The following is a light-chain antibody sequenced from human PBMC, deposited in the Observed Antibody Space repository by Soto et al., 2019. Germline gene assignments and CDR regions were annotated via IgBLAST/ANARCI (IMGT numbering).Light chain of an antibody. Sequence: DIQMTQSPSSSASVGDRVTITCRASQSISSYLNWYQQKPGKAPKLLIYAASSLQSGVPSRFSGSGSGTDFTLTISSLQPEDFATYYCQQSYSTPWTFGQGTKVEIK. V-gene: IGKV1-39*01. CDR1: QSISSY. CDR3: QQSYSTPWT. CDR2: AAS. J-gene: IGKJ1*01.